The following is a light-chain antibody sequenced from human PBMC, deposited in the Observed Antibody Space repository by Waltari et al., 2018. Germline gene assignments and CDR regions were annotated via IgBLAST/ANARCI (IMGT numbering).Light chain of an antibody. CDR3: CSYAGSSTGV. J-gene: IGLJ3*02. CDR1: SSAVGGYNY. V-gene: IGLV2-23*02. CDR2: DVS. Sequence: QSALTQPASVSGSPGQSITISCTGTSSAVGGYNYVSWYQQHPGKAPKLMIYDVSKRPSGVSNRSCGSKAGNTASLTISGLQAEDEADYCCCSYAGSSTGVFGGGTKLTVL.